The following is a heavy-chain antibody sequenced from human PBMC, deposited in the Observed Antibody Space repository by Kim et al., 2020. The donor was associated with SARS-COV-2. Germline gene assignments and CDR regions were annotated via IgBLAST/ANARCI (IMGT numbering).Heavy chain of an antibody. D-gene: IGHD2-2*01. CDR1: GGSFSGYY. Sequence: SETLSLTCAVYGGSFSGYYWSWIRQPPGKGLEWIGEINHSGSTNYNPSLKSRVTISVDTSKNQFSLKLSSVTAADTAVYYCARASPPATAVPAARVFDIWGQGTMVTVSS. V-gene: IGHV4-34*01. J-gene: IGHJ3*02. CDR3: ARASPPATAVPAARVFDI. CDR2: INHSGST.